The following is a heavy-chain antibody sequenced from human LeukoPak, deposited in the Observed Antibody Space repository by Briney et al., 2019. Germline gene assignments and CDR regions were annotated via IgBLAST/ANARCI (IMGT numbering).Heavy chain of an antibody. J-gene: IGHJ4*02. CDR3: AKDPTYYYDSSGPDY. V-gene: IGHV3-33*06. CDR1: GFTVSSYG. Sequence: GRSLRLSCAASGFTVSSYGMHWVRQAPGKGLEWVAVIWYDGSNKYSADSVKGRFTISRDNSKNTLYLQMNSLRPEDTAVYYCAKDPTYYYDSSGPDYWGQGTLVTVSS. D-gene: IGHD3-22*01. CDR2: IWYDGSNK.